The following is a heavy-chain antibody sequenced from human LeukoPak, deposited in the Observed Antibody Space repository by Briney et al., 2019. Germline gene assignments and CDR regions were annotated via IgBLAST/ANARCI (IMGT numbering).Heavy chain of an antibody. D-gene: IGHD3-9*01. CDR3: ARDRVRYFDWLPHMDV. J-gene: IGHJ6*03. CDR1: GFTFTDYW. Sequence: AGGSLRLSCEVSGFTFTDYWMGWVRQAPGKGLEWVANIKHDGSEKYSVASVKGRFTISRDNAKNSVYLQMNTLRAEDTAVYYCARDRVRYFDWLPHMDVWGKGTTVTVSS. CDR2: IKHDGSEK. V-gene: IGHV3-7*01.